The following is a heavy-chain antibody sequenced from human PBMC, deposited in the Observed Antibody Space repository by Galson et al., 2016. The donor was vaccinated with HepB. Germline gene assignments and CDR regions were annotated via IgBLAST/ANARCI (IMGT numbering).Heavy chain of an antibody. Sequence: TLSLTCTVSGGSITSGSSYYNWIRQPAGKGLEWLGRVDTSGSTNYSPSLKSRATISLDTSKNQFSLKLTTVTAAVTAVYYCARNVAVFAIRPYYYGVDVWGKGTTVTDSS. CDR2: VDTSGST. D-gene: IGHD2-8*02. J-gene: IGHJ6*04. V-gene: IGHV4-61*02. CDR3: ARNVAVFAIRPYYYGVDV. CDR1: GGSITSGSSY.